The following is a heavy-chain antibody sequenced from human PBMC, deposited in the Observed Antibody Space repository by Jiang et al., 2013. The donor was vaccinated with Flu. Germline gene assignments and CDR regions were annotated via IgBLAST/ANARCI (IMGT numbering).Heavy chain of an antibody. V-gene: IGHV4-39*01. Sequence: GSGLVKPSETLSLTCTVSGGSISSSTYYWGWIRQPPGKGLEWIGSFYYSGSTYYNPSLKSRVTISVDTSKNQFSLRLNSVTAADTAVYYCATTGHYYYYYGMDVWGQGTTVTVSS. J-gene: IGHJ6*02. CDR3: ATTGHYYYYYGMDV. CDR2: FYYSGST. CDR1: GGSISSSTYY. D-gene: IGHD4-11*01.